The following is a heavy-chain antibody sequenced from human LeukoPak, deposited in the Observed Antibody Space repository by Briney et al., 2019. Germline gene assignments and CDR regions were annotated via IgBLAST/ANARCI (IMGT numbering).Heavy chain of an antibody. J-gene: IGHJ4*02. V-gene: IGHV1-2*02. CDR1: GYTFADHY. CDR2: INPNTGGT. D-gene: IGHD5-12*01. CDR3: ARDLATIDGIAWYYFEN. Sequence: ASVKVSCKASGYTFADHYIHWVRRAPGQGFEWMGWINPNTGGTDYPQKYQDRIALTSYTSISTVYMELNRLESDDTALYYCARDLATIDGIAWYYFENWGQGTLVTVS.